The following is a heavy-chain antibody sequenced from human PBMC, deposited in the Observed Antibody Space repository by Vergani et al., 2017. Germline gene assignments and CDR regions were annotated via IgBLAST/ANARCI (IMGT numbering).Heavy chain of an antibody. V-gene: IGHV3-15*01. J-gene: IGHJ4*02. CDR2: IKSKTDGGTT. Sequence: VQLQQWGAGLLKPSETLSLTCAVYGGSFSGYYWSWIRQPPGKGLEWVGRIKSKTDGGTTDYAAPVKGRFTISRDDSKNTLYLQMNSLKTEVTAVYYCTTDRLEWLESYYVDYWGQGTLVTVSS. CDR1: GGSFSGYY. CDR3: TTDRLEWLESYYVDY. D-gene: IGHD3-3*01.